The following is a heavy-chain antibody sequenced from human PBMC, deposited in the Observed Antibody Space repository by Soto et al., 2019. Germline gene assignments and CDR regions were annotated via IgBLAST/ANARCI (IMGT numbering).Heavy chain of an antibody. CDR3: ASLLGSYYYYGMDV. Sequence: EVQLLESGGGLVQPGGSLRLSCAASGFTFSSYAMSWVRQAPGKGLEWVSAISGSGGSTYYADSVKGRFTISRDNSKNTLYLQMNSLRVEDTAVYYCASLLGSYYYYGMDVWGQGTTVTVSS. J-gene: IGHJ6*02. CDR1: GFTFSSYA. D-gene: IGHD2-15*01. CDR2: ISGSGGST. V-gene: IGHV3-23*01.